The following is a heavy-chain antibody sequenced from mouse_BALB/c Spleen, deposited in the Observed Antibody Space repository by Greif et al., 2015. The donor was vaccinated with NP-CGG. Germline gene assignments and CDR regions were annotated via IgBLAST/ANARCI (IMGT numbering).Heavy chain of an antibody. Sequence: EVQLQQSGAELVKPGASVKLSCTASGFNIKDTYMHWVKQRPEQGLEWIGRIDPANGNTKYDPKFQGKATITADTSSNTAYLQLSSLTSKDTAVYYCARSGYYGSSYWYFDVWGAGTTVTVSS. CDR3: ARSGYYGSSYWYFDV. V-gene: IGHV14-3*02. CDR1: GFNIKDTY. D-gene: IGHD1-1*01. CDR2: IDPANGNT. J-gene: IGHJ1*01.